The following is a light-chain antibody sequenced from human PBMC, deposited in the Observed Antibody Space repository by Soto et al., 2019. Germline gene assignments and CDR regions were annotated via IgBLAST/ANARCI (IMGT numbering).Light chain of an antibody. J-gene: IGKJ1*01. Sequence: EIVMTQSPATLSVSPGERATLSCRASQSVSSNLGWYPQKPGQAPRLLSYSVSTKANGIPARFSGSGSGTEVTLTNSRPEPEESGVYYRPQYSFWKTFGQGTKVEI. CDR1: QSVSSN. CDR3: PQYSFWKT. V-gene: IGKV3-15*01. CDR2: SVS.